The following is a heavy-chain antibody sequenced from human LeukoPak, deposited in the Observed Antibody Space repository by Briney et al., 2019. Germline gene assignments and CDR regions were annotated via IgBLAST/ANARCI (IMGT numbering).Heavy chain of an antibody. D-gene: IGHD5-24*01. V-gene: IGHV3-7*04. CDR2: IKQDGSKK. CDR3: TRVGYIDEGIDY. J-gene: IGHJ4*02. Sequence: GGSLRLSCAASGFTFTNYWMTWVRQAPGKGLEWVANIKQDGSKKSYVDSVKGRFTISRDNAKNSLYLQMNSLRAEDTAIYYCTRVGYIDEGIDYWGQGTLVTVSS. CDR1: GFTFTNYW.